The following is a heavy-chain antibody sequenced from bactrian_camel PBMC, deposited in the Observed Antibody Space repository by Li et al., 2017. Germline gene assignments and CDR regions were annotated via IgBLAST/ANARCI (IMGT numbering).Heavy chain of an antibody. Sequence: QVQLVESGGGSVQAGGSLRLSCAASGYTYNRNCMAWFRQAPGKEREGVAAIGTGDGSTYYLNSVEGRFTISHDNAKNTLYLQMNSLKPEDTAIYYCAARQPCKVWLGYEDPGEYNIWGQGTQVTVS. CDR3: AARQPCKVWLGYEDPGEYNI. V-gene: IGHV3S1*01. CDR2: IGTGDGST. CDR1: GYTYNRNC. D-gene: IGHD5*01. J-gene: IGHJ4*01.